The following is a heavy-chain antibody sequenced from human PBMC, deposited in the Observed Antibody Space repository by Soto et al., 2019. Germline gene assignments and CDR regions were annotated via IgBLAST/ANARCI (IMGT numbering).Heavy chain of an antibody. CDR2: IYYSGST. J-gene: IGHJ4*02. CDR3: ARRGISGYYFDY. Sequence: SETLSLTCTVSGGSISSSSYYWGWIRQPPGKGLEWIGSIYYSGSTYYNPSLKSRVTISVDTSKNQFSLKLSSVTAAETAVYYCARRGISGYYFDYWGQGTLVTVSS. D-gene: IGHD3-22*01. V-gene: IGHV4-39*07. CDR1: GGSISSSSYY.